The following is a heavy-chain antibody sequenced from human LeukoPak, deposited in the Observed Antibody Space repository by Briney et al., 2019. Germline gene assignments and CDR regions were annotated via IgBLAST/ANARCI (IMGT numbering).Heavy chain of an antibody. D-gene: IGHD4-11*01. CDR2: IYHSGST. CDR1: GYYISSSYY. J-gene: IGHJ4*02. CDR3: ARRGSYSEYYFDY. V-gene: IGHV4-38-2*02. Sequence: SETLSLTCTVSGYYISSSYYWGWIRQPPGKGLEWIGSIYHSGSTYYNPSLKSRVTISVDTSKNQFSLKLSSVTAADTAVYYCARRGSYSEYYFDYWGQGTLVTVSS.